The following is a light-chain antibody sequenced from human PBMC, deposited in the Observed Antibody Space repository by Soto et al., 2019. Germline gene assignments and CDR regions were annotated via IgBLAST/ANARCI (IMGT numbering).Light chain of an antibody. J-gene: IGKJ1*01. CDR3: QHSYGTPRT. CDR1: QSISTY. V-gene: IGKV1-39*01. Sequence: IQRTPSPSSLSASVGDRFTSACRSSQSISTYLNWYQHKPGKAPKVLIYAVSSLQSGVPSRFSGSGSGTDFTLTITSLQPEDSATYYCQHSYGTPRTFGQGTKVDIK. CDR2: AVS.